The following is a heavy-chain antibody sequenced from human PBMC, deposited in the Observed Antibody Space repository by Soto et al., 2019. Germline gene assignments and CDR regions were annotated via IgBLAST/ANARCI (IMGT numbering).Heavy chain of an antibody. Sequence: QITLKESGPTLVKPTQTLTLTCTFSGFSLSTSGVGVSWIRQPPGKALEWLALIYWNDDKRYSPSLKSRLTIPKDTSKTQVVLTMTNMDPVDTATYYCAHRPGGYCSGGSCYSFDYWGQGTLVTVSS. J-gene: IGHJ4*02. V-gene: IGHV2-5*01. D-gene: IGHD2-15*01. CDR3: AHRPGGYCSGGSCYSFDY. CDR1: GFSLSTSGVG. CDR2: IYWNDDK.